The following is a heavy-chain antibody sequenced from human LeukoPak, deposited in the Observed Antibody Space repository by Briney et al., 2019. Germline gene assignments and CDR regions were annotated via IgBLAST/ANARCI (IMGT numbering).Heavy chain of an antibody. CDR2: IYYTGNA. D-gene: IGHD2-2*02. V-gene: IGHV4-59*12. J-gene: IGHJ3*02. CDR3: AREYHAFDI. Sequence: SETLSLTCTISGGSISGYYWNWIRQSPGKGLEWIAYIYYTGNANYNPSLKSRVTISVDTSKNQISLILSSVTAADTAVYYCAREYHAFDIWGQGTMVTVSS. CDR1: GGSISGYY.